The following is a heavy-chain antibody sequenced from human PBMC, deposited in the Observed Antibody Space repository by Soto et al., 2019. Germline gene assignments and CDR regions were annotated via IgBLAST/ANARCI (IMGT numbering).Heavy chain of an antibody. CDR1: GGSFSGYY. J-gene: IGHJ5*02. CDR3: ATTTVTTSWVYNWFDP. D-gene: IGHD4-17*01. CDR2: INHSGST. V-gene: IGHV4-34*01. Sequence: PSETLSLTCAVYGGSFSGYYWSWIRQPPWKGLEWIGEINHSGSTNYNPSLKSRVTISVDTSKNQFSLKLSSVTAADTAVYYCATTTVTTSWVYNWFDPWGQGTLVTVSS.